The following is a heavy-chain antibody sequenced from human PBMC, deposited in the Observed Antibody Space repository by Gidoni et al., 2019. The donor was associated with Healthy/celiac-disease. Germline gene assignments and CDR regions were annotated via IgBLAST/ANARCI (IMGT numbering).Heavy chain of an antibody. CDR3: AKGAPPRVVVPAATDY. Sequence: QVQLVESGGGVVQPGRSLRLSFAASGFTFMSYGMHWVRQAPGKGLEWVAVISYDGSNKYYADSVKGRFTISRDNSKNTLYLQMNSLRAEDTAVYYCAKGAPPRVVVPAATDYWGQETLVTVSS. D-gene: IGHD2-2*01. J-gene: IGHJ4*02. CDR2: ISYDGSNK. CDR1: GFTFMSYG. V-gene: IGHV3-30*18.